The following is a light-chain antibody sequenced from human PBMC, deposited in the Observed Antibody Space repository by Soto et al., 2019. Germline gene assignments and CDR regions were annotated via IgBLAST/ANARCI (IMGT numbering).Light chain of an antibody. V-gene: IGLV1-40*01. J-gene: IGLJ1*01. Sequence: QAVVTQPPSVSGAPGQRVSISCTGSTSNIGAPYDVHWYQHLPGTAPKLLIYGDNNRPSGVPDRFSGSKSGTSASLAIIRLQAEDEGDYYCQYYDLRLRNYVFGSGTKLTVL. CDR2: GDN. CDR3: QYYDLRLRNYV. CDR1: TSNIGAPYD.